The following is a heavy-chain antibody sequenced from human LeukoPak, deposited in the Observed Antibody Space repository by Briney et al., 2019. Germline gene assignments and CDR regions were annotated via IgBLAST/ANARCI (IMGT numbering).Heavy chain of an antibody. D-gene: IGHD3-10*01. Sequence: PGGSLRLSCAASGFTFSSYEMNWVRQAPGKGLEWVSYISSSGSTIYYADSVKGRFTISRDNAKDSLYLQMNSLRAEDTAIYYCARCGAMTLLRGDLDSWGQGTLVTVSS. J-gene: IGHJ4*02. V-gene: IGHV3-48*03. CDR1: GFTFSSYE. CDR2: ISSSGSTI. CDR3: ARCGAMTLLRGDLDS.